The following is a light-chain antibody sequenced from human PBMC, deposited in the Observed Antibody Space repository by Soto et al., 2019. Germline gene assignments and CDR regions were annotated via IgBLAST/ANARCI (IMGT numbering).Light chain of an antibody. CDR2: LGS. CDR3: MQALQTPRT. J-gene: IGKJ1*01. Sequence: DIVMTQSPLSLPVTPGEPASISCRSGQSLLHSNGYNYLDWYLQKPGQPPQLLIYLGSNRASGVPDRFSGSGSGTDFTLKISRVEAEDVGVYYCMQALQTPRTFGQGTKVEIK. V-gene: IGKV2-28*01. CDR1: QSLLHSNGYNY.